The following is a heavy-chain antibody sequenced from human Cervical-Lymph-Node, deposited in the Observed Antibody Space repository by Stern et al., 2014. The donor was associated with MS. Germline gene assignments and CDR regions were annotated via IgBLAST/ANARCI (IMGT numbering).Heavy chain of an antibody. J-gene: IGHJ4*02. CDR1: GYNFTNYA. Sequence: QVQLVQSGSELKKPGASVKVSCESSGYNFTNYAINWVRQAPGQGLEWMGWINTNTGDPTYAQGFTGRFLFSLDTSVSTTYLQISSLTAADTAVYYCARDFMDIQMITRSDYLDSWGQGTLVTVSS. CDR2: INTNTGDP. V-gene: IGHV7-4-1*02. D-gene: IGHD3-16*01. CDR3: ARDFMDIQMITRSDYLDS.